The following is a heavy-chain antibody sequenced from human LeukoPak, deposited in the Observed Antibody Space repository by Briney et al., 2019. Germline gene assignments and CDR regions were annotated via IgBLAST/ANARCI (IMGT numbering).Heavy chain of an antibody. CDR1: GGSISSYY. D-gene: IGHD6-25*01. CDR3: ARGKAADAFDI. Sequence: KTSETLSLTCTVSGGSISSYYWSWIRQPPGKGLEWIGYIYYSGSTNYNPSLKSRVTISVDTSKNQFSLKLSSVTAADTAVYYCARGKAADAFDIWGQGTMVTVSS. V-gene: IGHV4-59*01. J-gene: IGHJ3*02. CDR2: IYYSGST.